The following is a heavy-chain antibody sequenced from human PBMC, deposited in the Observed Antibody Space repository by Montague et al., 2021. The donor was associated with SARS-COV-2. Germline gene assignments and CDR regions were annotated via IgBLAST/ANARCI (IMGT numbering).Heavy chain of an antibody. V-gene: IGHV4-39*01. D-gene: IGHD1-26*01. CDR3: ARRGSGSYYNWFDP. CDR1: GGSISSSSYY. J-gene: IGHJ5*02. Sequence: SETLSPTCTVSGGSISSSSYYWGWIRQPPGKGLEWIGSIYYSGSTYYXPSLKSRVTISVDTSKNQFSLKLSSVTAADTAVYYCARRGSGSYYNWFDPWGQGTLVTVSS. CDR2: IYYSGST.